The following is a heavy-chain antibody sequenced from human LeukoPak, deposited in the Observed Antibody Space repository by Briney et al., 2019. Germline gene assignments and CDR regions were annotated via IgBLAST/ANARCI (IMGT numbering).Heavy chain of an antibody. J-gene: IGHJ4*02. CDR2: ISSNSSYT. D-gene: IGHD6-13*01. CDR1: GFTFSSYS. CDR3: ARRGDSSWSDY. Sequence: GGSLRLSCAASGFTFSSYSMNSVRQAPGKGLEWVSSISSNSSYTTYADSVKGRFTISRDNAKNSLYLQMNSPRAEGTAVYYCARRGDSSWSDYWGQGTQVTVSS. V-gene: IGHV3-21*01.